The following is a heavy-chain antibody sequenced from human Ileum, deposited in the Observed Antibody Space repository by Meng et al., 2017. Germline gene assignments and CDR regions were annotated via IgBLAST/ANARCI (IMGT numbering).Heavy chain of an antibody. J-gene: IGHJ4*02. Sequence: QGQLVQSGAEVKKPGSSLKVSCKVSGGTFNTYAISWVRQAPGQGLEWMGGIIPIFDTPNYAQKFQDRVTITADASTSTTYMELNGLMSEDTALYYCARGAVVATTYYFDSWGQGTLVTVSS. V-gene: IGHV1-69*01. CDR3: ARGAVVATTYYFDS. CDR1: GGTFNTYA. D-gene: IGHD2-21*02. CDR2: IIPIFDTP.